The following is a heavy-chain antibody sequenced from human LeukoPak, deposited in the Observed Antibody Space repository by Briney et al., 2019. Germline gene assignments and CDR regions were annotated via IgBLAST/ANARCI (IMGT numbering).Heavy chain of an antibody. CDR2: INWNGRAI. CDR3: ARDGRRYYGSGSYFLDWIDP. CDR1: GFNFDDYG. J-gene: IGHJ5*02. D-gene: IGHD3-10*01. Sequence: VGSLRPSCAASGFNFDDYGMSWVRQAPGKGLEWVSGINWNGRAIGYADSVKGRFTISRDNAKSSLYLEMSTLRAEDTALYYCARDGRRYYGSGSYFLDWIDPWGQGTLVIVSS. V-gene: IGHV3-20*04.